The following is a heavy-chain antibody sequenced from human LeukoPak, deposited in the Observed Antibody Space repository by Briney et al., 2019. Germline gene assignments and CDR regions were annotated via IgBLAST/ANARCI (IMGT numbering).Heavy chain of an antibody. CDR1: GFTVSSNY. CDR2: IYYSGST. Sequence: GSLRLSCAASGFTVSSNYMSWVRQAPGKGLEWIGSIYYSGSTYYNPSLKSRVTISVDTSKNQFSLKLSSVTAADTAVYYCARHMSVTYDAFDIWGQGTMVTVSS. J-gene: IGHJ3*02. V-gene: IGHV4-59*08. D-gene: IGHD2-21*02. CDR3: ARHMSVTYDAFDI.